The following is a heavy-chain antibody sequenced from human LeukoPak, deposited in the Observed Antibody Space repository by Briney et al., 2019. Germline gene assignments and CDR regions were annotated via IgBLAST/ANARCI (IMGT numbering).Heavy chain of an antibody. CDR2: INPNSGGT. V-gene: IGHV1-2*04. J-gene: IGHJ6*02. Sequence: ASVKVSCKASGYTFTGYYMHWVRQAPGQGLEWMGWINPNSGGTNYAQKFQGWVTMTRDTSISTAYMELSRLRSDDTAVYYCARAGCSSTSCYRRGMDVWGQGTTVTVS. CDR3: ARAGCSSTSCYRRGMDV. D-gene: IGHD2-2*02. CDR1: GYTFTGYY.